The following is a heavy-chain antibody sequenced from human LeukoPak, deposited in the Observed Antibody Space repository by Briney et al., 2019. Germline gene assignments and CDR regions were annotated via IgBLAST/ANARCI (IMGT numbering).Heavy chain of an antibody. CDR2: ISSTSAYI. V-gene: IGHV3-21*01. J-gene: IGHJ4*02. Sequence: GGSLRLSCAASGFALRSYTVTWVRRAQGKGLEWVSSISSTSAYIYYAESVKGRFSISRDNVDNVVHLQMSSLRNEDTAFYYCARDRGYSYGRGLDYWGQGTLVTVSS. D-gene: IGHD5-18*01. CDR3: ARDRGYSYGRGLDY. CDR1: GFALRSYT.